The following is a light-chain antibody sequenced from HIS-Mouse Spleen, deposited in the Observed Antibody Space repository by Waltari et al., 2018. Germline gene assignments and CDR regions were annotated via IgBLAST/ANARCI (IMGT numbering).Light chain of an antibody. CDR1: QSISSW. CDR2: KAS. CDR3: QQYNSYSLT. J-gene: IGKJ4*01. Sequence: DIQMTQSPATLSASVGDRVTITCRASQSISSWLAWYQQKPGKAPKLLIYKASSLESGVPSRFSGSGSGTEFTLTISSLQPDDFATYYCQQYNSYSLTFGGGTKVEIK. V-gene: IGKV1-5*03.